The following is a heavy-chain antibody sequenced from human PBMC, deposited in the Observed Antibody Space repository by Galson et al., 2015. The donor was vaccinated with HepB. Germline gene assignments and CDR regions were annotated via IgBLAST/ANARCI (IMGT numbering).Heavy chain of an antibody. CDR3: AKGGQSYTTIFGVVIFH. D-gene: IGHD3-3*01. V-gene: IGHV3-23*01. J-gene: IGHJ4*02. CDR1: GFTFSSYA. CDR2: ISGSGGST. Sequence: SLRLSCAASGFTFSSYAMSWVRQAPGKGLEWVSAISGSGGSTYYADSVKGRFTISRDNSKNTLYLQMNSLRAEDTAVYYCAKGGQSYTTIFGVVIFHWGQGTLVTVSS.